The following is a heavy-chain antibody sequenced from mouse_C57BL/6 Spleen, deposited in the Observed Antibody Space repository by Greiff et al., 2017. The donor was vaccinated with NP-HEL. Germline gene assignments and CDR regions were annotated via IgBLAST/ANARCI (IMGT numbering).Heavy chain of an antibody. CDR3: ASGVATVFDY. CDR1: GYTFTSYW. D-gene: IGHD1-1*01. Sequence: QVQLQQSGAELVKPGASVKLSCKASGYTFTSYWMHWVKQRPGQGLEWIGMIHPNSGSTNYNEKFKSKATLTVDKSSSTAYLQLSSLTSEDSAVYYGASGVATVFDYWGQGTTLTVAS. V-gene: IGHV1-64*01. J-gene: IGHJ2*01. CDR2: IHPNSGST.